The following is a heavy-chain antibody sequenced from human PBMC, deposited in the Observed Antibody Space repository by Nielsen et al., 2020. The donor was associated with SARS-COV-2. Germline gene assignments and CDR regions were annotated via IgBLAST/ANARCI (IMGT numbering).Heavy chain of an antibody. J-gene: IGHJ5*02. V-gene: IGHV4-59*01. D-gene: IGHD2-15*01. CDR1: GGSISSYY. Sequence: SETLSLTCTVSGGSISSYYWSWIRQPPGKGLEWIGHIYYSGSTNYNPSLKSRVTISVDTSKNQFSLKLSSVTAADTAVYYCARGTQWDCSGGSCYSYWFDPWGQGTLVTVSS. CDR2: IYYSGST. CDR3: ARGTQWDCSGGSCYSYWFDP.